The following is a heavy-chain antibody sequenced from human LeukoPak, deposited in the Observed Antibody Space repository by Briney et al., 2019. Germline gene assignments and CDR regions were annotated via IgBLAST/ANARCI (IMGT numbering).Heavy chain of an antibody. J-gene: IGHJ5*02. CDR2: ISGGSEST. CDR3: AKGWTAVGS. D-gene: IGHD1-26*01. Sequence: SGGSLRLSCAASGFTFDDYAMHWVRQAPGKGLEWVSGISGGSESTYYADSVKGRFTISRDNSKNTLYMEMNNLRGADTAVYYCAKGWTAVGSWGQGTRVTVSS. CDR1: GFTFDDYA. V-gene: IGHV3-23*01.